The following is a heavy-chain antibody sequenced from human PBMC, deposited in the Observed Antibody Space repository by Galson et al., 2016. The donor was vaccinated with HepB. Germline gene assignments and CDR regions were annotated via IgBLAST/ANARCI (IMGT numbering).Heavy chain of an antibody. V-gene: IGHV3-53*01. J-gene: IGHJ4*02. Sequence: KGRFTISRDTSKNTVYLQLNSLRAEDTAMYYCAGGTDFDFWGQGTLVTVSS. CDR3: AGGTDFDF.